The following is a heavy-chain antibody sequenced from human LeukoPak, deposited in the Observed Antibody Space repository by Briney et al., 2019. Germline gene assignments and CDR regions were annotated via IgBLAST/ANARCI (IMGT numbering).Heavy chain of an antibody. CDR1: GFTFSNSG. Sequence: PGGSLRLSCAASGFTFSNSGMSWVRQAPGKGLEWVANIKQDGSEKYYVDSVKGRFTISRDNAKNSLYLQMNSLRAEDTAVYYCARAPDMDVWGKGTTVTVSS. J-gene: IGHJ6*03. V-gene: IGHV3-7*01. CDR3: ARAPDMDV. CDR2: IKQDGSEK.